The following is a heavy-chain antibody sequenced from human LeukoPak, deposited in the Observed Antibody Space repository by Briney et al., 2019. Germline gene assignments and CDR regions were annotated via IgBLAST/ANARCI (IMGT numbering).Heavy chain of an antibody. CDR1: GYTFTSYG. CDR2: ISAYNSNT. V-gene: IGHV1-18*01. Sequence: GASVKVSCKASGYTFTSYGISWVRQAPGQGLEWMGWISAYNSNTNYAQTLQGRVTMTTDTSTSTAYMGLRSLRSDDTAVYYCARRVHDAFDIWGQGTMVTVSS. J-gene: IGHJ3*02. CDR3: ARRVHDAFDI.